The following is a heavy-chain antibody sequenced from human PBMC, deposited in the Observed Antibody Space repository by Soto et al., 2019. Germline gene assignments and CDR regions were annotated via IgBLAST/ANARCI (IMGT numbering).Heavy chain of an antibody. CDR1: GFTFSSYG. CDR2: ISYDGSNK. D-gene: IGHD3-10*01. CDR3: ASGFRGRGGSGNNNFDY. J-gene: IGHJ4*02. V-gene: IGHV3-30*03. Sequence: QAGGSLRLSCAASGFTFSSYGMHWVRQAPGKGLEWVAVISYDGSNKYYADSVKGRFTISRDNSKNTLFLQMNSLRAEDTALYYCASGFRGRGGSGNNNFDYWGQGTLVTVSS.